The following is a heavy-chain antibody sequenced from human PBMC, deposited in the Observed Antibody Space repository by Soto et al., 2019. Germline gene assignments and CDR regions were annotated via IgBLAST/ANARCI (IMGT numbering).Heavy chain of an antibody. V-gene: IGHV4-39*01. CDR3: ASDSGTYHLIYDY. D-gene: IGHD1-26*01. J-gene: IGHJ4*02. CDR1: GGSIRSSSYY. Sequence: QLQLQESGPGLVKPSETLSLTCTVSGGSIRSSSYYCGRIRQPPGKGLEWIGSIYYIGSTYYNPSLTSRVTISVDTSKNQFSLKLSSVTAADTAVYYCASDSGTYHLIYDYWGQGNLVTVSS. CDR2: IYYIGST.